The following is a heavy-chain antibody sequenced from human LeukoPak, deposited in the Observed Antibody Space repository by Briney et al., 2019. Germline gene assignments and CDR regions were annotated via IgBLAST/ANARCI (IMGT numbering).Heavy chain of an antibody. CDR2: IDHSGST. CDR3: AREFRGYARQYYFDY. Sequence: PSQTLSLTCAVSGGSISSGGYSWSWIRQPPGKGLEWIGYIDHSGSTYYNPSLKSRVTISVDTSNNQFSLKLSSVTAADTAVYYCAREFRGYARQYYFDYWGQGTLVTVSS. V-gene: IGHV4-30-2*05. D-gene: IGHD2-2*01. CDR1: GGSISSGGYS. J-gene: IGHJ4*02.